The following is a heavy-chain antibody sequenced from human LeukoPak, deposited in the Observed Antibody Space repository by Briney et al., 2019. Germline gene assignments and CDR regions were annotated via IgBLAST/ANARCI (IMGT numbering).Heavy chain of an antibody. Sequence: GGSLRLSCAASGFTFSSYSMNWVRQAPGKGLEWVSSISSSSSYIYYADSVKGRFTSSRDNAKNSLYLQMNSLRAEDTAVYYCASLIARGDSSGWYLTYYYYYMDVWGKGTTVTVSS. CDR1: GFTFSSYS. D-gene: IGHD6-19*01. CDR2: ISSSSSYI. J-gene: IGHJ6*03. CDR3: ASLIARGDSSGWYLTYYYYYMDV. V-gene: IGHV3-21*01.